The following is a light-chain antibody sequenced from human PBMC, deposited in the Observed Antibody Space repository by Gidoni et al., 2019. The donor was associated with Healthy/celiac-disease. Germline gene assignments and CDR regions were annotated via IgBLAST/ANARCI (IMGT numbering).Light chain of an antibody. CDR2: GNS. CDR1: SSNIGAGYA. J-gene: IGLJ2*01. V-gene: IGLV1-40*01. Sequence: QSMLTQPPSVSGAPGQRVTISCTGSSSNIGAGYAVHWYQQLPGTAPKLLIYGNSNRPSGVPDRFAGSKSGTSASRAITGLQAEDEADYYCQSYDSSSVVFGGGTNLTVL. CDR3: QSYDSSSVV.